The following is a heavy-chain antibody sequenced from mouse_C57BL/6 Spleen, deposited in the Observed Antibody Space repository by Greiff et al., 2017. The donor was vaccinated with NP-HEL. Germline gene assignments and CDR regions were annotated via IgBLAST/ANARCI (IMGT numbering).Heavy chain of an antibody. CDR3: ARGGPFYAMDY. Sequence: VQLQQSGPELVKPGASVKISCKASGYAFSSSWMNWVKQRPGKGLEWIGRIYPGDGDTNYNGKFKGTATLTADKSSSTAYMQLSSLTSEDSAVYFCARGGPFYAMDYWGQGTSVTVSS. CDR2: IYPGDGDT. V-gene: IGHV1-82*01. CDR1: GYAFSSSW. J-gene: IGHJ4*01. D-gene: IGHD3-3*01.